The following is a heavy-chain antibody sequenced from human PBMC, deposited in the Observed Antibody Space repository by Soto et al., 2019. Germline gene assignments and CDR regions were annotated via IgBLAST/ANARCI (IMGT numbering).Heavy chain of an antibody. CDR2: IYYSGST. D-gene: IGHD6-6*01. CDR3: ARARGGLYSSSSVDYFDY. V-gene: IGHV4-59*01. Sequence: QVQLQESGPGLVKPSETLSLTCTVSGGSISSYYWSWIRQPPGKGLEWIGYIYYSGSTNYNPSLKSRVTMSVDTSKNQFSLKLSSVTAADTAVYYCARARGGLYSSSSVDYFDYWGQGTLVTVSS. J-gene: IGHJ4*02. CDR1: GGSISSYY.